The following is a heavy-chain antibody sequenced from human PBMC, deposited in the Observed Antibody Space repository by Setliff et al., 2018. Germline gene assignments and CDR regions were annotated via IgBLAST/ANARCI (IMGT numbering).Heavy chain of an antibody. D-gene: IGHD6-13*01. Sequence: ASVKVSCKTSGYTFTNYGITWVRQAPGQGLEWMGWISPYTGNTYSAQRFQGRVTLTTDTSTSTAYMEVKSLTSDDTAVYFCARGGVAAAGKKGVFEHWGQGTLVTVSS. CDR3: ARGGVAAAGKKGVFEH. V-gene: IGHV1-18*01. CDR1: GYTFTNYG. CDR2: ISPYTGNT. J-gene: IGHJ4*02.